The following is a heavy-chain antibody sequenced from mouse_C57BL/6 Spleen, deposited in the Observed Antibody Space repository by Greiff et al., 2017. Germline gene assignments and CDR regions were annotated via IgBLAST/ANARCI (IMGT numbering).Heavy chain of an antibody. CDR2: IDPETGGT. CDR3: TRPGYYDYDGYFDG. CDR1: GYTFTDYE. J-gene: IGHJ1*03. D-gene: IGHD2-4*01. V-gene: IGHV1-15*01. Sequence: QVQLQQSGAELVRPGASVTLSCKASGYTFTDYEMHWVKQTPVHGLEWIGAIDPETGGTAYNQKFKGKAILTADKSSSTAYMELRSLTSEDSAVYYCTRPGYYDYDGYFDGWGTGTTVTVSS.